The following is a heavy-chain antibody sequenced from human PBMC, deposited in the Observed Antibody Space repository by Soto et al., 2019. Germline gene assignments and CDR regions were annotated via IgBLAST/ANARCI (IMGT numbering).Heavy chain of an antibody. CDR1: GLTVSNNY. D-gene: IGHD3-9*01. CDR2: LYRGGST. Sequence: PGGSLRLSCAASGLTVSNNYMSWVRQAPWKGLEWVSVLYRGGSTNYADSVKGRLTISRDNSKNTLYLQMNSLRVEDTAVYFCATGDGDIFDYWGQGTLVTVS. V-gene: IGHV3-53*01. CDR3: ATGDGDIFDY. J-gene: IGHJ4*02.